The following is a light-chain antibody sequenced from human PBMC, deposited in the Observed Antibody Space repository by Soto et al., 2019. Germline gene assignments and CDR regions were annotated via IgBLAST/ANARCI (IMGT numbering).Light chain of an antibody. CDR3: QQYILWPRT. CDR2: GVS. V-gene: IGKV3-15*01. Sequence: EVLMTQSPATLSVSPGERATLSCRASQSASRNLAWFQQKPGQTPRLLIYGVSTRATGIPARFSGSGSGADFTLTISSLQSEDFAVYYCQQYILWPRTFGQGTKV. J-gene: IGKJ1*01. CDR1: QSASRN.